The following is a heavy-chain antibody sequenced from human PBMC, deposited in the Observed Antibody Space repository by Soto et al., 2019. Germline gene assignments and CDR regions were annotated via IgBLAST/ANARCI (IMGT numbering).Heavy chain of an antibody. CDR1: GFTFSSYA. Sequence: QTGGSLRLSCAASGFTFSSYAMSWVRQAPGKGLGWVSGISGTGGTTYYADSVKGRFTISRDNSKNTLYLQMNSLRAEDTAVYYCAKAVGRPYFDYWGQGTLVTVSS. CDR2: ISGTGGTT. CDR3: AKAVGRPYFDY. V-gene: IGHV3-23*01. J-gene: IGHJ4*02. D-gene: IGHD1-26*01.